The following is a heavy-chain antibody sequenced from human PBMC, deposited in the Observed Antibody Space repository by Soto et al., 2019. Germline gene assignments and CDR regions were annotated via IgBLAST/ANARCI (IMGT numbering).Heavy chain of an antibody. V-gene: IGHV4-31*03. CDR1: GDSMTTVGYY. CDR2: ISYSGST. Sequence: QVQLQESGPGLVKPSQTLSLTCTVSGDSMTTVGYYWTWIRQHPGQGLEWIGFISYSGSTYYSSSLKGRVAIAADTSKNQFSLKLNSVTAADTAVYYGTRGDYWGQGNLVTVSS. CDR3: TRGDY. J-gene: IGHJ4*02.